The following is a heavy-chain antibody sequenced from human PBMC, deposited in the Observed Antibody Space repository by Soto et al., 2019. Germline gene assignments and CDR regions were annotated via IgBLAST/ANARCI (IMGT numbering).Heavy chain of an antibody. CDR1: GGTFSNYT. V-gene: IGHV1-69*12. Sequence: QVQLVQSGAEVKKPGSSVTVSCKASGGTFSNYTISWVRQAPGQGLEWMGGIIPIFGTANYAQKFQGRVKITADQSTSKAYMELSGLRSEDTAVYYCARGNHRWLQLWYFDLWGRGTLVTVSS. D-gene: IGHD5-12*01. J-gene: IGHJ2*01. CDR2: IIPIFGTA. CDR3: ARGNHRWLQLWYFDL.